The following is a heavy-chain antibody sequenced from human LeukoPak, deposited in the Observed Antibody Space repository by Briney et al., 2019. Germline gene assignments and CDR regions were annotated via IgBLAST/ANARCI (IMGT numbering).Heavy chain of an antibody. CDR3: ATGYFSAFDI. CDR1: GYIFTNFG. V-gene: IGHV1-18*01. Sequence: ASVRVSCKAPGYIFTNFGISWLRQARGQGLEWMGWISGYNGNTKFVQKFQGRVTMTTDTSTSTAYMELRSLRSDDTAVYYCATGYFSAFDIWGQGTMVTVSS. J-gene: IGHJ3*02. D-gene: IGHD5-18*01. CDR2: ISGYNGNT.